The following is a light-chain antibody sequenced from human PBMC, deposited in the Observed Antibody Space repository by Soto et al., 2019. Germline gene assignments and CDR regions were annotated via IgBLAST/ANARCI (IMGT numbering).Light chain of an antibody. CDR2: AAS. CDR1: QDVSTY. Sequence: AIRMTQSPSSFSASTGDRVTITCRASQDVSTYLAWYQQKAGEAPKLLIYAASTLQTGVPSRFSGRPSGTDFTLTISYLESEDFATYCCQQYYSYPRTFGQGTKVEIK. CDR3: QQYYSYPRT. V-gene: IGKV1-8*01. J-gene: IGKJ1*01.